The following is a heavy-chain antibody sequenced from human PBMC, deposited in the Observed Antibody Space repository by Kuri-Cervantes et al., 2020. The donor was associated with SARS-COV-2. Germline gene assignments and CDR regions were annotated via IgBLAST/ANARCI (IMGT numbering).Heavy chain of an antibody. CDR2: INHSGST. CDR1: GGSFSGYY. V-gene: IGHV4-34*01. Sequence: SQTLSLTCAVYGGSFSGYYWSWIRPPPGKGLEWIGEINHSGSTNYNPSLKSRVTISVDTSKNQFSLKLSSVTAADTAVYYFARDRGAFWGMGDYWGQGTLVTVSS. J-gene: IGHJ4*02. CDR3: ARDRGAFWGMGDY. D-gene: IGHD3-10*01.